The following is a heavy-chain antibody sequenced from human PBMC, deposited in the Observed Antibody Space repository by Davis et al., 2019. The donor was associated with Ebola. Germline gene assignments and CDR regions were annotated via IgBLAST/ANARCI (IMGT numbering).Heavy chain of an antibody. D-gene: IGHD2-15*01. V-gene: IGHV1-8*01. J-gene: IGHJ5*02. Sequence: ASVKVSCKASGYTFSSYDINWVRQATGQGLEWMGWMNPNSGNTGSAQKFQGRVTMTRNTSISTAYMELSSLRSDDTAVYYCARGGFVVVVAGDNWFDPWGQGTLVTVSS. CDR2: MNPNSGNT. CDR1: GYTFSSYD. CDR3: ARGGFVVVVAGDNWFDP.